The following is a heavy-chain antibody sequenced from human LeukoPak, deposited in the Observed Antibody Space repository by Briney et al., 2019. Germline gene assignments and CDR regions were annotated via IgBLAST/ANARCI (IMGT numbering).Heavy chain of an antibody. Sequence: GRSLRLSCAASGFTFSNYAMHWVRQAPGKGLEWVAVISSEVDKKYYADSVEGRFTISRDNSKYTLYLQMNSLTPGDTAVYYCATPGSVSLMLHYFDYWGQGTLVTVSS. CDR1: GFTFSNYA. CDR3: ATPGSVSLMLHYFDY. J-gene: IGHJ4*02. CDR2: ISSEVDKK. V-gene: IGHV3-30-3*01. D-gene: IGHD3-16*01.